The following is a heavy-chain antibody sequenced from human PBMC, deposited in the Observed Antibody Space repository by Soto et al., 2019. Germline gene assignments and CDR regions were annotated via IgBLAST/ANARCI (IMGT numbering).Heavy chain of an antibody. CDR3: VKGDRGDRLGVIWPPAEGFDV. Sequence: EVQLLESGGGVVQPGGSLRLSCAASGFTFDNFAMNWARQPPGKGLEWVSSISGRGRSTYYTDSVKGRFTISRDNAKHKLALQRNSLRGEDTATYFCVKGDRGDRLGVIWPPAEGFDVWGQGTLVAISS. V-gene: IGHV3-23*01. J-gene: IGHJ3*01. CDR1: GFTFDNFA. D-gene: IGHD2-21*01. CDR2: ISGRGRST.